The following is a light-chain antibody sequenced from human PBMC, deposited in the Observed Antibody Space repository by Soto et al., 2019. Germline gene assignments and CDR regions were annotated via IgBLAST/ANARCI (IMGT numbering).Light chain of an antibody. CDR1: QSVSSY. CDR2: DAS. Sequence: EIVLTQSPATLSLSPGERATLSCRASQSVSSYLAWYQQRPGQAPRLLMYDASNRATGIPARFSGSGSGTDFTLTISSLEPEDFALYYCLQRSNWPLTFGGGTKVEI. V-gene: IGKV3-11*01. CDR3: LQRSNWPLT. J-gene: IGKJ4*01.